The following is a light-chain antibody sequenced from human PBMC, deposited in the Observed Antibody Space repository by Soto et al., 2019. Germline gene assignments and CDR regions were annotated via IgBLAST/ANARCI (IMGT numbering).Light chain of an antibody. J-gene: IGLJ1*01. V-gene: IGLV2-14*01. CDR3: DSYTSSRAYV. Sequence: QSALTQPASVSGSPGQSITISCTGTSSDVGGYNYVSWYQQQSGKAPKLIIHEVCYRPSGVSNRFSGSKSGNTASLTISGLQAEDEADYYCDSYTSSRAYVFGIGTKLTVL. CDR2: EVC. CDR1: SSDVGGYNY.